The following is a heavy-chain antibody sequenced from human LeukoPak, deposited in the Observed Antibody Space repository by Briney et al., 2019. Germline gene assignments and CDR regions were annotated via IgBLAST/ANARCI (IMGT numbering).Heavy chain of an antibody. J-gene: IGHJ5*02. D-gene: IGHD6-19*01. CDR2: INPSSGGT. V-gene: IGHV1-2*02. CDR1: GYTFTSYG. Sequence: ASVKVSCKASGYTFTSYGISWVRQAPGQGLEWMGWINPSSGGTNYAQKFQGRVTMTRDTSISTAYMELSRLRSDDTAVYYCARATSGIAVAGTWGQGTLVTVSS. CDR3: ARATSGIAVAGT.